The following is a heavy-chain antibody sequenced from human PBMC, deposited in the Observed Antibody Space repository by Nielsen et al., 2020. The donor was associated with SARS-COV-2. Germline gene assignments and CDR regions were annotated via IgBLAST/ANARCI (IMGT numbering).Heavy chain of an antibody. J-gene: IGHJ4*02. CDR1: GYTFTAYA. V-gene: IGHV1-3*04. D-gene: IGHD2-2*01. CDR3: ARSRGCSATSCFFDY. Sequence: ASVKVSCKASGYTFTAYAIHWVRQDPGQRLEWMGWINSDCGNTKYSQKFRGRVTITRDTSASTAYMELSGLSSEDTAVYYCARSRGCSATSCFFDYWGQGALVTVSS. CDR2: INSDCGNT.